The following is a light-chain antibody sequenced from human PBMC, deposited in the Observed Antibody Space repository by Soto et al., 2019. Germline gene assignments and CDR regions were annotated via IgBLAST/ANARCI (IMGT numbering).Light chain of an antibody. CDR3: SSYTSSSTFGV. J-gene: IGLJ1*01. V-gene: IGLV2-18*02. CDR2: EVS. CDR1: SSDVGSYNR. Sequence: QSALTQPPSLSGSPGQSVTISCTGTSSDVGSYNRVSWYQQPPGTAPKLMIYEVSNRPSGVPDRFSGSKSGNTASLTISGLQAEDEADYYCSSYTSSSTFGVFGTGTKLTVL.